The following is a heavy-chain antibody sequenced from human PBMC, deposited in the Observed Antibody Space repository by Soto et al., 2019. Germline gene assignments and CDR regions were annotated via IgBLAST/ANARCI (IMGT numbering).Heavy chain of an antibody. Sequence: XEWLKISWKGSRFSFTNYLIIWVRQMPGKGLEWMGNIDPVDSYANYSPSFQGHVTFSVDTSISTAYLQWSSLKASDTAMYFCARIESIARNWFDSWGQGTLVTVSS. D-gene: IGHD6-13*01. J-gene: IGHJ5*01. CDR3: ARIESIARNWFDS. V-gene: IGHV5-10-1*01. CDR2: IDPVDSYA. CDR1: RFSFTNYL.